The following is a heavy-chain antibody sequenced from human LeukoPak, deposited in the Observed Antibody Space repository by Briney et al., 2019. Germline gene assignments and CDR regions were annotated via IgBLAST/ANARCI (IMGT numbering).Heavy chain of an antibody. V-gene: IGHV4-34*01. D-gene: IGHD3-10*01. J-gene: IGHJ5*02. CDR2: INHSGST. Sequence: SETLSLTCAVYGGSFSGYYCSWIRQPPGKGLEWIGEINHSGSTNYNPSLKSRVTISVDTSKNQFSLKLSSVTAADTAVYYCARSRRITMVRGVIRGFDPWGQGTMVTVSS. CDR1: GGSFSGYY. CDR3: ARSRRITMVRGVIRGFDP.